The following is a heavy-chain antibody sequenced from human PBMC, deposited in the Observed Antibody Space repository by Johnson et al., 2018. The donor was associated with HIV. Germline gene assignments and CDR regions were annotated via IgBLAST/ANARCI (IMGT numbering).Heavy chain of an antibody. CDR2: ISSNGGST. V-gene: IGHV3-64*01. Sequence: VHLVESGGGLVQPGWSLRLSCAASGFSFSTYAMHWVRQAPGKGLDYVSAISSNGGSTFYANSVKGRFTIFRDNSKSTLYLQMGSLRAEDMGVYYCAIPYYFDRGVYHWGQGTMVTVSS. D-gene: IGHD3-22*01. CDR1: GFSFSTYA. CDR3: AIPYYFDRGVYH. J-gene: IGHJ3*01.